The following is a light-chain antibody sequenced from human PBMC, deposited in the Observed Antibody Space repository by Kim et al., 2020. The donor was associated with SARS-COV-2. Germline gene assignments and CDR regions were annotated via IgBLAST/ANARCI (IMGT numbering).Light chain of an antibody. CDR2: GAT. Sequence: SPEERSTPSCRASQTVTSNYLAWYQQKPRQAPRLLSYGATSRATGIPDRFSGSGSGTDFTLTISRLEPEDVAVYYCQQYGSSPATFGQGTKVDIK. J-gene: IGKJ1*01. CDR3: QQYGSSPAT. CDR1: QTVTSNY. V-gene: IGKV3-20*01.